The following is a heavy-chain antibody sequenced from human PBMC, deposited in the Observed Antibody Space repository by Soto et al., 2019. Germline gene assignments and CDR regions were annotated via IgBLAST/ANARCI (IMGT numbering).Heavy chain of an antibody. CDR1: GGTFSSYA. Sequence: SVKVSCKASGGTFSSYAISWVRQAPGQGLEWMGGIIPIFGTANYAQKFQGRVTITADKSTSTAYMELSRLRSDDTAVYYCARVAEPYYYYGMDVWGQGTTVTVSS. CDR3: ARVAEPYYYYGMDV. J-gene: IGHJ6*02. CDR2: IIPIFGTA. D-gene: IGHD2-15*01. V-gene: IGHV1-69*06.